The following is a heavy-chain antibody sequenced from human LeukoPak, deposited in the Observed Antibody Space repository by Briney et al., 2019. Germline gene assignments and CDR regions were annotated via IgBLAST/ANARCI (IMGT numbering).Heavy chain of an antibody. CDR1: GGSISSYY. J-gene: IGHJ3*02. Sequence: SETLSLTCTVSGGSISSYYWSWIRQPPGKGLEWIGYIYYSGSTNYNPSLKSRVTISVDTSKNQFSLKLSSVTAADTAVYYCARLRGYSYGLGAFDIWGQGSMVTVSS. V-gene: IGHV4-59*08. CDR3: ARLRGYSYGLGAFDI. D-gene: IGHD5-18*01. CDR2: IYYSGST.